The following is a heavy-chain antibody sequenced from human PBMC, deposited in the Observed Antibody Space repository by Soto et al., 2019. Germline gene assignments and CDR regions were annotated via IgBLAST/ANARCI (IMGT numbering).Heavy chain of an antibody. D-gene: IGHD2-15*01. Sequence: GASVKVSCKASGGTFSSYTISWVRQAPGQGLEWMGRIIPILGIANYAQKFQGRVTITADKSTSTAYMELSSLRSEDTAVYYCARGAPVVPEIPPYMDVWGKGTTVTVSS. J-gene: IGHJ6*03. CDR3: ARGAPVVPEIPPYMDV. CDR1: GGTFSSYT. V-gene: IGHV1-69*02. CDR2: IIPILGIA.